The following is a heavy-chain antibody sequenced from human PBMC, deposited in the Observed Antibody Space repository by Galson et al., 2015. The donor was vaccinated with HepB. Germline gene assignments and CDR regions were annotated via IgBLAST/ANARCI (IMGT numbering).Heavy chain of an antibody. J-gene: IGHJ4*01. V-gene: IGHV1-69*08. CDR2: IIPILGTV. CDR3: ASPRGDSSPRPALGD. Sequence: SVKVSCKASGGPFSSYTFSWVRQAPGQGLEWMGSIIPILGTVNYAQNFQGRVTITADKSTSTAYMELNSLRSEDTAVYYCASPRGDSSPRPALGDWGHGPLVTGSS. CDR1: GGPFSSYT. D-gene: IGHD3-22*01.